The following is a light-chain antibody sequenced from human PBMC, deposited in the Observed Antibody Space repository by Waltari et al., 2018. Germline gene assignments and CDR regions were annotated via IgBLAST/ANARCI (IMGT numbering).Light chain of an antibody. V-gene: IGKV1-13*02. CDR3: QQFNTFPT. CDR1: QGISSA. J-gene: IGKJ1*01. Sequence: AIQLTQSPSSLSASVGDRVSITCRASQGISSALAWYQQKPGKSPHLLIFDASTLKSGVPSRFSGSGSGTEFTLTISSLQPEDFATYYCQQFNTFPTFGQGTKVEMK. CDR2: DAS.